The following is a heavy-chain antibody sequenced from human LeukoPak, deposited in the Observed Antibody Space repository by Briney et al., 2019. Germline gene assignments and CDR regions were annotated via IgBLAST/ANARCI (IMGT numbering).Heavy chain of an antibody. CDR3: AKCVYSYGYHFDY. J-gene: IGHJ4*02. V-gene: IGHV3-23*01. CDR1: GFTFSSYA. CDR2: FSGRGDTT. Sequence: GGSLRLSCVAPGFTFSSYAMSWVRQAPGKGLGWVSTFSGRGDTTYYADSVKGRFTISRDNSKNTLYLQMNSLRAEDTAVYYCAKCVYSYGYHFDYWGQGTLVTVSS. D-gene: IGHD5-18*01.